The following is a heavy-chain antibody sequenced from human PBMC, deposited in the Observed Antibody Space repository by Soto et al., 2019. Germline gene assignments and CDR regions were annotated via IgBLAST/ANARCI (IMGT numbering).Heavy chain of an antibody. D-gene: IGHD1-26*01. V-gene: IGHV3-15*01. CDR2: IKSKSEGGTT. Sequence: EVQLVESGGGLVKPGGSLRLSCTASKFTFSNAWMSWVRQAPGKGLEWVGRIKSKSEGGTTDYAAPVKGRFTISRDDSKNTLYLQINSLKTEDTAVYDCTADRWELPSSWGQGTLVTVSS. CDR1: KFTFSNAW. CDR3: TADRWELPSS. J-gene: IGHJ5*02.